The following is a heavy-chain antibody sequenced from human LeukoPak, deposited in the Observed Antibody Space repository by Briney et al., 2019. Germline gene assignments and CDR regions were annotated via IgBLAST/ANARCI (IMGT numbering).Heavy chain of an antibody. J-gene: IGHJ5*02. CDR1: TFTFSGSA. CDR2: IKQDGSDK. Sequence: GGSLRLSCAASTFTFSGSAIHWVRQAPGKGLEWVANIKQDGSDKYYVDSVKGRFTISRDNAKNSLYLQMNSLRAEDTAVYYCARSDPTAWFDPWGQGTLVTVSS. CDR3: ARSDPTAWFDP. V-gene: IGHV3-7*01.